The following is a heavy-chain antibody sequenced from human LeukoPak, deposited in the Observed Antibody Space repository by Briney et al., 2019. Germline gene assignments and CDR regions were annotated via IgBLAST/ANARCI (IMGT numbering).Heavy chain of an antibody. Sequence: SVKVSCKASGFTFTSSAMQWVRQARGQRLEWIGWIVVGSGNTNYAQKFQERVTMTRDTSISTAYMEVSRLRSDDTAVYYCARGEVSSSGWYIGFDYWGQGTLVTVSS. J-gene: IGHJ4*02. V-gene: IGHV1-58*02. D-gene: IGHD3-22*01. CDR1: GFTFTSSA. CDR3: ARGEVSSSGWYIGFDY. CDR2: IVVGSGNT.